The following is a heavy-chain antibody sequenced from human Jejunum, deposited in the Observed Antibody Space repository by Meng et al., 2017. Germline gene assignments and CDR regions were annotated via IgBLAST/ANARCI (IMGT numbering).Heavy chain of an antibody. CDR2: ISDSGTT. Sequence: QVQLQESGPGLVRPSATLSLTCTVSGGSVSSGFYYWSWIRHPPGKGLEWIGYISDSGTTNHNPSLKSRVTMSVDTSKNHFSLKLTSVTAADTAVYFCARDSETYPTYFDYWGQGTLVTVSS. V-gene: IGHV4-61*03. D-gene: IGHD5-24*01. J-gene: IGHJ4*02. CDR1: GGSVSSGFYY. CDR3: ARDSETYPTYFDY.